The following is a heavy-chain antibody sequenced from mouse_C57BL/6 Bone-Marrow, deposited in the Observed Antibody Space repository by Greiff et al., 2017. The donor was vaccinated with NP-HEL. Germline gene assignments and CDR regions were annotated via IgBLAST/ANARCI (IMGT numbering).Heavy chain of an antibody. D-gene: IGHD2-4*01. CDR1: GFNIKNTY. J-gene: IGHJ3*01. Sequence: EVKLLESVAELVRPGASVKLSCTASGFNIKNTYMHWVKQRPEQGLEWIGRIDPANGNTKYAPKFQGKATITADTSSNTAYLQLSSLTSEDTAIYYCARCFDYDDFFAYWGQGTLVTVSA. CDR3: ARCFDYDDFFAY. CDR2: IDPANGNT. V-gene: IGHV14-3*01.